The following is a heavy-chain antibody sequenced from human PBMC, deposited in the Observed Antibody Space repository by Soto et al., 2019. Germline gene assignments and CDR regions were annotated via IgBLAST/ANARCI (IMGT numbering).Heavy chain of an antibody. CDR3: ARGLAGSWFDP. V-gene: IGHV4-34*01. CDR1: GESFSGYY. D-gene: IGHD1-1*01. Sequence: SETLSLTCAVYGESFSGYYWTWVRQPPGKGLEWIGEINHSGSTNYNPSLKSRVTISVDTSKNQFSLKLSSVTAADTAVYYCARGLAGSWFDPWGKGTLLTVSS. CDR2: INHSGST. J-gene: IGHJ5*02.